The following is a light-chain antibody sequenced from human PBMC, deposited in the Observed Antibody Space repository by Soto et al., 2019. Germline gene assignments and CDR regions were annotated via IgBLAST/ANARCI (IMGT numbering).Light chain of an antibody. CDR2: DVT. CDR3: SSYTGSSTLV. V-gene: IGLV2-14*03. Sequence: QSALTQPASVSGSPGQSITISCTGSSSDVGGYHYVSWYQQHPGKAPKVIIYDVTDRPSGVSNRFSGSKSGDTASLTISGLQAEDEADYYCSSYTGSSTLVFGGGTKLTVL. J-gene: IGLJ2*01. CDR1: SSDVGGYHY.